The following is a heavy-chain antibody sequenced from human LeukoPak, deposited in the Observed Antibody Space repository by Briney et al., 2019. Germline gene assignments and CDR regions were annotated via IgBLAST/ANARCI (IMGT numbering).Heavy chain of an antibody. CDR3: ARAPSEIGGYYPEYFRH. CDR2: IKSDGGT. CDR1: GFTFSTYW. V-gene: IGHV3-74*01. Sequence: GGSLRLSCAASGFTFSTYWMHWVRQAPGKGLVWVSRIKSDGGTNYADSVKGRFTISRDNAKKAVSLQMNSLRPEDTGVYYCARAPSEIGGYYPEYFRHWGQSTLVTVSS. D-gene: IGHD3-22*01. J-gene: IGHJ1*01.